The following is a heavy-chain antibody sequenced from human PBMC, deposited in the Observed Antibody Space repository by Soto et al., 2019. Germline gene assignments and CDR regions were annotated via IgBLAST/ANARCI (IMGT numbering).Heavy chain of an antibody. Sequence: SETLSLTCTVSGAFISSYFWSWIRQPPGKGLEWIGEISNTGNTKYLPSLNSRVTISVDTSKNQFSLKLSSVTAADTAVYYCAGSIXSPGAWDYRGQGTLVT. CDR2: ISNTGNT. CDR3: AGSIXSPGAWDY. J-gene: IGHJ4*02. CDR1: GAFISSYF. D-gene: IGHD1-26*01. V-gene: IGHV4-59*01.